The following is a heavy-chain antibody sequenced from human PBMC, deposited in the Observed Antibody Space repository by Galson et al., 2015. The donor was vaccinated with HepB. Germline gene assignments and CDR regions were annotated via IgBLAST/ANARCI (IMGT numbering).Heavy chain of an antibody. CDR1: GYTFTHYA. J-gene: IGHJ4*02. CDR2: INAGHGNT. Sequence: SVKVSCKASGYTFTHYAIHWVRQAPGQSLEWMGWINAGHGNTKYSQEFQGRVTITSDTPASTAYMELSSLRSADTAVYYCARGGYSSGYYFHFDYWGQGTLVTVSS. V-gene: IGHV1-3*01. CDR3: ARGGYSSGYYFHFDY. D-gene: IGHD5-12*01.